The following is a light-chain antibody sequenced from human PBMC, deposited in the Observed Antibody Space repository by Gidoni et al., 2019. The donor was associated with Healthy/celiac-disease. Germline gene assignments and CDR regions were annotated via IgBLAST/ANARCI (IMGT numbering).Light chain of an antibody. Sequence: DIQMTQSPSSLSASVGDRVTITCRASQSISSYLNWYQQKPGKAPKLLIYAASSLQSGVPSRFSGSGSGKDFTLTISSLQPEDFATYYCQQSYSIPITFGQGTRLEIK. CDR3: QQSYSIPIT. CDR1: QSISSY. V-gene: IGKV1-39*01. J-gene: IGKJ5*01. CDR2: AAS.